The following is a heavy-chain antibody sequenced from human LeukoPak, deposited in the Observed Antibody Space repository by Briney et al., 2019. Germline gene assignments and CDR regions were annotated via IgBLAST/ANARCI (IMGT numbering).Heavy chain of an antibody. CDR1: GFTVSSNY. CDR2: IYSGGST. J-gene: IGHJ4*02. Sequence: PGGSLRLSCAASGFTVSSNYMSWVRQAPGKGLEWVSVIYSGGSTYYADSVKGRFTISRDNSKNTLYLQMNSLRAEDTALYYCASDGIAVDRGIGYFDYWGQGTLVTVSS. CDR3: ASDGIAVDRGIGYFDY. D-gene: IGHD6-13*01. V-gene: IGHV3-66*01.